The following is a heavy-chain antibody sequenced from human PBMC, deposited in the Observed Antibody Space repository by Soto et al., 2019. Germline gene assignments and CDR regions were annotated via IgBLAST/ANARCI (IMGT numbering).Heavy chain of an antibody. J-gene: IGHJ4*02. V-gene: IGHV4-34*01. D-gene: IGHD3-9*01. CDR2: INHSGST. CDR1: GGSFSGYY. CDR3: ARGSWAHGLDYDILTGYLTYFDY. Sequence: SETLSLTCAVYGGSFSGYYWSWIRQPPGKGLEWIGEINHSGSTNYNPSLKSRVTISVDTSKNQFSLKLSSVTAADTAVYYCARGSWAHGLDYDILTGYLTYFDYWGQGTLVTVSS.